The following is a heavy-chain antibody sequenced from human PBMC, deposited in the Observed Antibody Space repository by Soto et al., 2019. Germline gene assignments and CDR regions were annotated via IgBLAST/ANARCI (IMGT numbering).Heavy chain of an antibody. Sequence: QVQLVQSGAAVKKPGSSVKVSCKASGCPFSSYAISWVRQAPGQVLEWMGGIIPIFSTANYAQKFQGRVTITADESTSTAYREISRLRSKDTAVYYCATSRRDYFDYWGQGTLVTVSS. CDR2: IIPIFSTA. CDR3: ATSRRDYFDY. CDR1: GCPFSSYA. J-gene: IGHJ4*02. V-gene: IGHV1-69*12.